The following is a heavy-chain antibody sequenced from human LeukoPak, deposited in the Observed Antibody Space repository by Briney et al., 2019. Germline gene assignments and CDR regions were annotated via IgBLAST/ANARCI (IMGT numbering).Heavy chain of an antibody. Sequence: PSETLSLTCTVSGGSISSSSYYWGWIRQPPGKGLEWIGRIYYSGSTYYNPSLKSRVTISVDTSKNQFSLKLSSVTAADTAIYYCAKQGRRMGYDFWSGYRHFDYWGQGTLVTVSS. V-gene: IGHV4-39*01. J-gene: IGHJ4*02. CDR1: GGSISSSSYY. D-gene: IGHD3-3*01. CDR2: IYYSGST. CDR3: AKQGRRMGYDFWSGYRHFDY.